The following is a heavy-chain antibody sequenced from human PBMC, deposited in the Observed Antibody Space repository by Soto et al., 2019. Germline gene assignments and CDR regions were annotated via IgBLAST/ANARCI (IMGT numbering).Heavy chain of an antibody. J-gene: IGHJ6*02. CDR3: ARRSIGGGYSYGSDYYYYYGMDV. Sequence: SVKVSCEASGGTFSSYAISWVRQAPVQGLEWMGGIIPIFGTANYAQKFQGRVTITADESTSTAYMELSSLRSEDTAVYYCARRSIGGGYSYGSDYYYYYGMDVWGQGTTVTVSS. D-gene: IGHD5-18*01. V-gene: IGHV1-69*13. CDR2: IIPIFGTA. CDR1: GGTFSSYA.